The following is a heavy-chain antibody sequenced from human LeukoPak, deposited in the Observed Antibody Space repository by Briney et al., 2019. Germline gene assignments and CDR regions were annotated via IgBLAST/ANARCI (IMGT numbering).Heavy chain of an antibody. CDR3: AKDMGPTMVRGAYYPN. D-gene: IGHD3-10*01. Sequence: PGGSLRLSCAASGFTFDDYAMHWVRQAPGKGLEWVSGISWNSGSIGYADSVKGRFTISRDNAKNSLYLQMNSLRAEDTALYYCAKDMGPTMVRGAYYPNWGQGTLVTVSS. J-gene: IGHJ4*02. CDR1: GFTFDDYA. V-gene: IGHV3-9*01. CDR2: ISWNSGSI.